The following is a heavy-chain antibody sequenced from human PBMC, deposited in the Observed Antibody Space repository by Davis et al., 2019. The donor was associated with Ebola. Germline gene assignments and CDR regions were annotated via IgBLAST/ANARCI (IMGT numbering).Heavy chain of an antibody. CDR2: IYDSDTT. Sequence: SETLSLTCTASGASIRSDYYSWIRQSPEKGLEWIGYIYDSDTTNCNPSLKSRVTISVDTSKNQFSLKLSSVTAADTAVYYCARVPLRYFDWFYFDYWGQGTLVTVSS. CDR3: ARVPLRYFDWFYFDY. CDR1: GASIRSDY. J-gene: IGHJ4*02. D-gene: IGHD3-9*01. V-gene: IGHV4-59*01.